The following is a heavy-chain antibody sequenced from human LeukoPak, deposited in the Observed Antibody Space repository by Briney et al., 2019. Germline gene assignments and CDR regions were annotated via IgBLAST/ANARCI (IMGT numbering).Heavy chain of an antibody. CDR3: AKDRDSSSWYFDY. CDR2: IRYDGSNK. Sequence: GGSLRLSCAASGFTFTSYGMHWVRQAPGKGLEWVAFIRYDGSNKYYADSVKGRFTISRDNSKNTLYLQMNSLRVEDTAVYYCAKDRDSSSWYFDYWGQGTLVIVSS. CDR1: GFTFTSYG. J-gene: IGHJ4*02. V-gene: IGHV3-30*02. D-gene: IGHD6-13*01.